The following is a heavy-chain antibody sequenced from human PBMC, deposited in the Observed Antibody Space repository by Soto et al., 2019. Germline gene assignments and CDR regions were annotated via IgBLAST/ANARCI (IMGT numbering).Heavy chain of an antibody. V-gene: IGHV4-39*01. CDR2: IYYSGTT. CDR1: GGSISSSGYY. CDR3: ARHLRRGPVVKGMDV. Sequence: QLQLQESGPGLVTPSETLSLTCTVSGGSISSSGYYWGWTRQPPGKGLEWIGSIYYSGTTYYDPSLTSRVTMSVDTSKHQFSLKLSSMTAADTAVYYCARHLRRGPVVKGMDVWGQGTTVTVSS. J-gene: IGHJ6*02. D-gene: IGHD3-10*01.